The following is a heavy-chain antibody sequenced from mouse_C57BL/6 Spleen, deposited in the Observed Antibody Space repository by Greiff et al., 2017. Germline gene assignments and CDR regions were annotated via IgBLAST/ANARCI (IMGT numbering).Heavy chain of an antibody. CDR2: IHPNSGST. J-gene: IGHJ4*01. CDR3: AKELITTVVDYAMDY. V-gene: IGHV1-64*01. CDR1: GYTFTSYW. D-gene: IGHD1-1*01. Sequence: QVQLQQPGAELVKPGASVKLSCKASGYTFTSYWMHWVKQRPGPGLEWIGMIHPNSGSTNYNETFQSKATLTVDKSSSTAYMQLSSLTSEDSAVYNCAKELITTVVDYAMDYWGQGTSVTVSS.